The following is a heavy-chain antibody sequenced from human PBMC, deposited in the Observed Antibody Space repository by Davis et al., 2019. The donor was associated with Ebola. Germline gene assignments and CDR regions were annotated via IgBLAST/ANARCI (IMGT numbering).Heavy chain of an antibody. CDR3: ARGGCISTSCYRHYYYGMDV. CDR1: GGSFRSYY. D-gene: IGHD2-2*01. J-gene: IGHJ6*02. V-gene: IGHV4-59*08. CDR2: IYYSGST. Sequence: MPSETLSLTCNVSGGSFRSYYWSWIRQPPGKGLEWIGYIYYSGSTNYNPSLKSRVTISIDTSKNQFSLKLSSVTAADTAVYYCARGGCISTSCYRHYYYGMDVWGQGTTVTVSS.